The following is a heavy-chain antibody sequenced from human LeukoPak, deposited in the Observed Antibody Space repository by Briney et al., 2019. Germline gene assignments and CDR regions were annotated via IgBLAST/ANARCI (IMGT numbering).Heavy chain of an antibody. Sequence: PSETLSLTCAVYGGSFSGYYWSWIRQPPGKRLEWIGEINHSGSTNYNPSLKSRVTISVDTSRNQFSLKLSSVTAADTAVYYCARQVYWYFDLWGRGTLVTVSS. J-gene: IGHJ2*01. CDR2: INHSGST. V-gene: IGHV4-34*01. CDR1: GGSFSGYY. CDR3: ARQVYWYFDL.